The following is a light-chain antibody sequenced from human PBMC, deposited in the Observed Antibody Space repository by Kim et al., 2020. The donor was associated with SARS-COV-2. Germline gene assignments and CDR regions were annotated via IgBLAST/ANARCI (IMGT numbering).Light chain of an antibody. CDR1: QGIANN. Sequence: GAVGDSVHITCRARQGIANNVDWFQQKPGKAPKSLIYADSSLESGVPSRFSGSGSGTDFILTISSLQPEDYATYYCQQYDGYHRTFGQGTKVDIK. J-gene: IGKJ1*01. V-gene: IGKV1-16*01. CDR3: QQYDGYHRT. CDR2: ADS.